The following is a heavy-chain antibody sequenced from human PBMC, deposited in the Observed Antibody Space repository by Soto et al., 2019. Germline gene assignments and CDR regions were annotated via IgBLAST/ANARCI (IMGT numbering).Heavy chain of an antibody. V-gene: IGHV1-69*06. J-gene: IGHJ3*01. Sequence: ASVKVSCKASGGTFTNYAFSWVRQAPGQGVEWMGGVIPIFNTPDFAQKLQGRDTSSADISKNTVHMELSSLRPDDTAFYYCTRGIRELGVSVLWGQGTKVTVSS. CDR3: TRGIRELGVSVL. D-gene: IGHD7-27*01. CDR1: GGTFTNYA. CDR2: VIPIFNTP.